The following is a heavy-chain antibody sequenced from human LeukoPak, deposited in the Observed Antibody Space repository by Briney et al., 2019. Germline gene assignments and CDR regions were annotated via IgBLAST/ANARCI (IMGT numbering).Heavy chain of an antibody. Sequence: SETLSLTCTVSGGSISSGSYYWSWIRQPAGKGLEWIGRIYTSGSTNYNPSLKSRVTISVDTSKNQFSLKLSSVTAADTAVYYCARDWSIAARRVGWFDPWGQGTLVTVSS. D-gene: IGHD6-6*01. J-gene: IGHJ5*02. CDR1: GGSISSGSYY. CDR2: IYTSGST. CDR3: ARDWSIAARRVGWFDP. V-gene: IGHV4-61*02.